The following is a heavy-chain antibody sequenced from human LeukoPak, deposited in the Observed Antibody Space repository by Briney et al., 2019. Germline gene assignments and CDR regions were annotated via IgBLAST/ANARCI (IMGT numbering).Heavy chain of an antibody. J-gene: IGHJ4*02. CDR1: GDSINTYY. V-gene: IGHV4-59*12. D-gene: IGHD3-22*01. CDR2: IYYSGST. CDR3: ARDAYYYDSSGYRRFDY. Sequence: PSETLSLTCTVSGDSINTYYWSWIRQPPGKGLEWIGYIYYSGSTSDNPSLKSRVTISIDTSKNQFSLKLSSVTAADTAVYYCARDAYYYDSSGYRRFDYWGQGTLVTVSS.